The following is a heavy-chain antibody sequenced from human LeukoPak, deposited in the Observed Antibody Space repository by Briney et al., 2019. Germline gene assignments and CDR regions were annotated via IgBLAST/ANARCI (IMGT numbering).Heavy chain of an antibody. V-gene: IGHV1-8*01. D-gene: IGHD3-22*01. CDR1: VYTFTSYD. CDR2: MNPNSGNT. J-gene: IGHJ3*02. CDR3: ARGWGIVVENAFDI. Sequence: ASVKVSCKASVYTFTSYDINWVRQATGQGLEWMGRMNPNSGNTGYAQKFQGRVTMTRNTSISTAYMELSSLRSEDTAVYYCARGWGIVVENAFDIWGQGTMVTVPS.